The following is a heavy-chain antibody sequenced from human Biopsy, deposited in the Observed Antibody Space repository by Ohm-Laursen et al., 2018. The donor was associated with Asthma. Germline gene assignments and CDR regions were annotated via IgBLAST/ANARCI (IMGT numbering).Heavy chain of an antibody. V-gene: IGHV3-48*01. CDR2: IRSSSSTI. D-gene: IGHD3-22*01. CDR3: TRREYSDSRISPLDL. CDR1: GFTFSSYS. J-gene: IGHJ3*01. Sequence: SLRLSCTASGFTFSSYSMNWVRQAPGKGLEWVSYIRSSSSTIYYADSVKGRFTISRDNAKNSLYLQMNSLRAEDTAVYYCTRREYSDSRISPLDLWGHGTMVTVSS.